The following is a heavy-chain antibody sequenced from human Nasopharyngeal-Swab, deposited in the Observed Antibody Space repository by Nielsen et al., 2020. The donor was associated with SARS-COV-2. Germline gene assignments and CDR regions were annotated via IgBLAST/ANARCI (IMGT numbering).Heavy chain of an antibody. CDR1: GGSISSNNYY. D-gene: IGHD6-19*01. V-gene: IGHV4-39*01. CDR3: ATYSSGWYEGDFDY. Sequence: SETLSLTCTVSGGSISSNNYYWGWIRQPPGKGLEWIGNISYSGRTYYNPSLKSRVTISVDTSKNQFSLKLSSVTAADTAVYYCATYSSGWYEGDFDYWGQGTRVTVSS. CDR2: ISYSGRT. J-gene: IGHJ4*02.